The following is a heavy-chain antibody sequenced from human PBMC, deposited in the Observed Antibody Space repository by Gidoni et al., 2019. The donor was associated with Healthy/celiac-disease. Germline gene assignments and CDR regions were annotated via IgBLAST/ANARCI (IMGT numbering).Heavy chain of an antibody. D-gene: IGHD5-12*01. J-gene: IGHJ3*02. CDR2: INPNSGGT. CDR1: TYTFTGYY. V-gene: IGHV1-2*07. Sequence: QVQLVQSGAEVKKPGASVKVSCKASTYTFTGYYMHWVRQAPGQGLEWMGWINPNSGGTNYAHKFQGRVTMTRDTSISTAYMELSRLRSDDTAVYYCARVRDGYNGDAFDIWGQGTMVTVSS. CDR3: ARVRDGYNGDAFDI.